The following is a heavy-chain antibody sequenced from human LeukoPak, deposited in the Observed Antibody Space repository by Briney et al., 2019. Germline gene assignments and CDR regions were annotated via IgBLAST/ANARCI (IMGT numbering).Heavy chain of an antibody. CDR2: ISGSGGST. D-gene: IGHD6-6*01. V-gene: IGHV3-23*01. CDR3: AKRPSSSSLNY. J-gene: IGHJ4*02. CDR1: GFTVSSNY. Sequence: GGSLRLSCAASGFTVSSNYMSWVRQAPGKGLEWVSAISGSGGSTYYADSVKGRFTISRDNSKNTLYLQMNSLRAEDTAVYYCAKRPSSSSLNYWGQGTLVTVSS.